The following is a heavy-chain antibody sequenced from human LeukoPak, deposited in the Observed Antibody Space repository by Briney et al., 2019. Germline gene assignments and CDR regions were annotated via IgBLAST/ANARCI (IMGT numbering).Heavy chain of an antibody. V-gene: IGHV4-59*01. D-gene: IGHD3-22*01. CDR2: IYYSGST. CDR1: GGSISSYY. Sequence: PSETLSLTCTVSGGSISSYYWSWIRQPPGKGLEWIGYIYYSGSTNYNSSFKSRVTISIDTSKNQFSLRLSSVTAADTAVYYCVRVTGYMIEDQFDYWGQGTLVTVSS. CDR3: VRVTGYMIEDQFDY. J-gene: IGHJ4*02.